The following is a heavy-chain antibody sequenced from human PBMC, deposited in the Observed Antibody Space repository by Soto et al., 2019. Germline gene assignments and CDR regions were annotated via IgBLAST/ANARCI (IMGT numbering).Heavy chain of an antibody. CDR1: GGSISNYY. CDR3: ARGHYDFWSGYFATIDY. J-gene: IGHJ4*02. D-gene: IGHD3-3*01. Sequence: SETLSLTCSVSGGSISNYYWSRIRQPPGKGLEWMCYIHYSGSTKYNPSLKSRVTISADTSKNQFSLKLSSVTAADTAVYYCARGHYDFWSGYFATIDYWGQGTLVTVSS. V-gene: IGHV4-59*08. CDR2: IHYSGST.